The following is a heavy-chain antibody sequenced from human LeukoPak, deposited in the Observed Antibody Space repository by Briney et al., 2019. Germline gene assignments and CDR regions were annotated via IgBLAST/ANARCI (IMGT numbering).Heavy chain of an antibody. J-gene: IGHJ4*02. V-gene: IGHV3-7*01. CDR2: IKQDGSQK. Sequence: PGGSLRLSCAASGSTFSNYWMSWVRQTPERGLEWVANIKQDGSQKNYVDSVEGRFIISRDNNENSLHLQMNSLRAEDTAVYYCARGLQNGGFYRHFDSWGQGILVTVSS. D-gene: IGHD3-16*01. CDR3: ARGLQNGGFYRHFDS. CDR1: GSTFSNYW.